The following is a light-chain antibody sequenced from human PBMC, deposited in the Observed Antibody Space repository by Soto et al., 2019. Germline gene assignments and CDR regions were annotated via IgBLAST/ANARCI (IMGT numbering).Light chain of an antibody. CDR3: QQYGDSRYT. CDR1: QSVSSDY. CDR2: GAS. J-gene: IGKJ2*01. V-gene: IGKV3-20*01. Sequence: EIVLTQSPGTLSLSPGERATLSCRASQSVSSDYLAWYQQKPGQAPRLRIYGASSRATGIPDRFSGSGSGTDFTLTISRLEPEDFAVFYCQQYGDSRYTFGQGTKLEIK.